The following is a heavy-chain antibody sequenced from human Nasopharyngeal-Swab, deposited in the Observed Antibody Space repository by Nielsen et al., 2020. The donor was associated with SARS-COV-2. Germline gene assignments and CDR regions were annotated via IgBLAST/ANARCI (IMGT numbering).Heavy chain of an antibody. Sequence: ASAKVFCKASGYTFTSYGISWVRQAPGQGLEWMGWISAYNGNTNYAQKLQGRVTMTTDTSTSTAYMELRSLRSDDTAVYYCAREAAAGYFDYWGQGTLVTVSS. J-gene: IGHJ4*02. CDR3: AREAAAGYFDY. CDR2: ISAYNGNT. V-gene: IGHV1-18*01. CDR1: GYTFTSYG. D-gene: IGHD6-13*01.